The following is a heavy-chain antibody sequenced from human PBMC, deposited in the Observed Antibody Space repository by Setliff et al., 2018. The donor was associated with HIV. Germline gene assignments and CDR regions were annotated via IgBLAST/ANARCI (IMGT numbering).Heavy chain of an antibody. D-gene: IGHD2-15*01. Sequence: SVKVSCKASGYTFTGYYIHWVRQAPGQGLEWMGDFLAVLRKPTYAQKFQGRLTIIADESTSTAYMELSDLRSEDTAVYYCASPRSAGTYQGAFYYFLDVWGRGTTVTVSS. J-gene: IGHJ6*03. V-gene: IGHV1-69*13. CDR2: FLAVLRKP. CDR3: ASPRSAGTYQGAFYYFLDV. CDR1: GYTFTGYY.